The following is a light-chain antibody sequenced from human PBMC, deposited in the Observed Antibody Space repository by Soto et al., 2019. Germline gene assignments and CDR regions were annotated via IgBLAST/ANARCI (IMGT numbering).Light chain of an antibody. J-gene: IGLJ2*01. CDR2: RNN. CDR1: SSNIGSNY. Sequence: QSVLTQPPSASGTPGQRVTISCSGSSSNIGSNYVYWYQQLPGTAPKLLIYRNNQRPSGVPDRFSGSKSGTSASLAISGLRSEDEAAYYCAAWDDSLSGHVVFGGGPTLTVL. V-gene: IGLV1-47*01. CDR3: AAWDDSLSGHVV.